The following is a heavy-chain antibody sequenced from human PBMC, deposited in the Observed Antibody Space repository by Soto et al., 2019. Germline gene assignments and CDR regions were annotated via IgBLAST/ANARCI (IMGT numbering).Heavy chain of an antibody. Sequence: GGSLRLSCAASGFTFTTYIMAWVRQAPGKGLEWISYISGSGGTIHYADSVKGRFTISRDNAESSVFLQMNGLRDEDTAVYYCVRVKGILLAEAYVDSWGRGALVTVSS. D-gene: IGHD2-15*01. J-gene: IGHJ4*02. CDR3: VRVKGILLAEAYVDS. CDR1: GFTFTTYI. CDR2: ISGSGGTI. V-gene: IGHV3-48*02.